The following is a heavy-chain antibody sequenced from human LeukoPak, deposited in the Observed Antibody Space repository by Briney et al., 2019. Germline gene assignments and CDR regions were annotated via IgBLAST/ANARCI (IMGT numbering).Heavy chain of an antibody. Sequence: SETLSPTCAVSGGSISSGGYSWSWIRQPPGKGLEWIGYIYHSGSTYYNPSLKSRVTISVDRSKNQFSLKLSSVTAADTAVYYCARQPDYGGNSNWYFDLWGRGTLVTVSS. CDR3: ARQPDYGGNSNWYFDL. V-gene: IGHV4-30-2*01. J-gene: IGHJ2*01. D-gene: IGHD4-23*01. CDR2: IYHSGST. CDR1: GGSISSGGYS.